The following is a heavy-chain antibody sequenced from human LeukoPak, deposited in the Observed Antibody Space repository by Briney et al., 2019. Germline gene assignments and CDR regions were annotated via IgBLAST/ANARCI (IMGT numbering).Heavy chain of an antibody. CDR2: ISAYNGNT. CDR1: GGTFSSYA. J-gene: IGHJ6*03. Sequence: ASVKVSCKASGGTFSSYAISWVRQAPGQGLEWMGWISAYNGNTNYAQKLQGRVTMTTDTSTSTAYMELRSLRSDDTAVYYCARSQEGFPYYYYYMDVWGKGTTVTVSS. D-gene: IGHD3-10*01. CDR3: ARSQEGFPYYYYYMDV. V-gene: IGHV1-18*01.